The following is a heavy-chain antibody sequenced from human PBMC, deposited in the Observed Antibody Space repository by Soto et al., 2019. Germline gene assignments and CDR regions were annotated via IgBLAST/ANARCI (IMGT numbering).Heavy chain of an antibody. CDR1: GGTFSSYS. Sequence: SVNVSCKSSGGTFSSYSISWVRQAPGQGLEWMGGIIPIFGTANYAQKFQGRVTITADKSTSTAYMELSSLRSEDTAVYYCARDNSGSYDYWGQGTLVTVS. CDR3: ARDNSGSYDY. D-gene: IGHD1-26*01. CDR2: IIPIFGTA. V-gene: IGHV1-69*06. J-gene: IGHJ4*02.